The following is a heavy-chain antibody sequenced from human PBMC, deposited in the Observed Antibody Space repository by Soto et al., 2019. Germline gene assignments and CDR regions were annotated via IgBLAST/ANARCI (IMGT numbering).Heavy chain of an antibody. CDR2: IIPIFGTA. Sequence: QVQLVQSGAEVKKPGSSVKVSCKASGGTFSSYAISWVRQAPGQGLEWMGGIIPIFGTANYAQKFQGRVTITAGKSRSTAYMGLSTLRSEGAAVIFCARRGVRRWLQQLVDYYYYGMDVWGQGTTVTVSS. V-gene: IGHV1-69*06. D-gene: IGHD5-12*01. J-gene: IGHJ6*02. CDR1: GGTFSSYA. CDR3: ARRGVRRWLQQLVDYYYYGMDV.